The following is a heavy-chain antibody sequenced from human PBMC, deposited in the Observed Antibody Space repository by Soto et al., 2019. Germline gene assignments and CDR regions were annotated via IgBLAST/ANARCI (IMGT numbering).Heavy chain of an antibody. CDR2: IIPILGIA. Sequence: QVQLVQSGAEVKKPGSAVKVSCKASGGTFSSYTISWVRQAPGQGLEWMGRIIPILGIANYAQKFQGRVTITADKSTSTAYMELSRLRSEDTAVYYCARLIVSLVDAFDIWGQGTMVTVSS. V-gene: IGHV1-69*02. CDR3: ARLIVSLVDAFDI. CDR1: GGTFSSYT. D-gene: IGHD1-26*01. J-gene: IGHJ3*02.